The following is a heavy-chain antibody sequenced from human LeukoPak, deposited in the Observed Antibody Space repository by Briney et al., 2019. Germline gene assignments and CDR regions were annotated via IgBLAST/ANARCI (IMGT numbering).Heavy chain of an antibody. D-gene: IGHD5-24*01. CDR1: GGTFSSYA. J-gene: IGHJ4*02. V-gene: IGHV1-69*13. Sequence: ASVKVSCKASGGTFSSYAISWVRQAPGQGLEWMGGIIPIFGTANYAQKFQGRVTITADESTSTAYMELSSLRSEDTAVYYCASMSRDGYNRAPRYWGQGTLVTVSS. CDR3: ASMSRDGYNRAPRY. CDR2: IIPIFGTA.